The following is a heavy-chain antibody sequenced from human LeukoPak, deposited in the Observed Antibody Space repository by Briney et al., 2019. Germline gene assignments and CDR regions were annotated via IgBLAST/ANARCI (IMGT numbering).Heavy chain of an antibody. V-gene: IGHV4-39*01. Sequence: SETLSLTCTLSGGSISSSSYYWGWIRQPPGKGLEWIGSIYYSGSTYYNPSLKSRVTISVDTSKNQFSLKLSSVTAADTAVYYCARLGIAVAGTDFDYWGQGTLVTVSS. D-gene: IGHD6-19*01. J-gene: IGHJ4*02. CDR2: IYYSGST. CDR1: GGSISSSSYY. CDR3: ARLGIAVAGTDFDY.